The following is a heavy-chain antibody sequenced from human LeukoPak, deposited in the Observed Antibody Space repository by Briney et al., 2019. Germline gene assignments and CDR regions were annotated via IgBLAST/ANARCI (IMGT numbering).Heavy chain of an antibody. J-gene: IGHJ4*02. CDR2: ISYDGSNK. CDR1: GLTFSSYA. V-gene: IGHV3-30-3*01. D-gene: IGHD3-22*01. Sequence: GGSLRLSCAASGLTFSSYAMHWVRQAPGKGLEWVAVISYDGSNKYYADSVKGRFTISRDNSKNTLYLQMNSLRAEDTAVYYCARAYPRTMIVVVITNGYWGQGTLVTVSS. CDR3: ARAYPRTMIVVVITNGY.